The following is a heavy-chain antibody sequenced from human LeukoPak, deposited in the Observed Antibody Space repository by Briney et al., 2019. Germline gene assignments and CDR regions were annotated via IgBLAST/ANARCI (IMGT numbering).Heavy chain of an antibody. J-gene: IGHJ4*02. CDR1: AFTFSNAW. Sequence: GGSLRLSCAASAFTFSNAWMSWVRQAPGKGLEWVGRIKSKTDGGTTDYAAPVKGRFTISRDDSKNTLYLQMNSLKTEDTAVYYCTSDFYYDSSGYSWYFDYWGQETLVTVSS. CDR3: TSDFYYDSSGYSWYFDY. D-gene: IGHD3-22*01. CDR2: IKSKTDGGTT. V-gene: IGHV3-15*01.